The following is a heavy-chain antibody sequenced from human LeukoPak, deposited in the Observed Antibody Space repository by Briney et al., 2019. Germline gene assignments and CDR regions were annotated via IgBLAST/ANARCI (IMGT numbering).Heavy chain of an antibody. D-gene: IGHD5-24*01. Sequence: GASVKVSCKASGGTFSSYAISWVRQAPGQGLEWMGRIIPILGIANYAQKFQGRVTITADKSTSTAYMELSSLRSEDTAVYYCAGVEMATMGFDYWGQGTLVTVSS. CDR1: GGTFSSYA. V-gene: IGHV1-69*04. J-gene: IGHJ4*02. CDR3: AGVEMATMGFDY. CDR2: IIPILGIA.